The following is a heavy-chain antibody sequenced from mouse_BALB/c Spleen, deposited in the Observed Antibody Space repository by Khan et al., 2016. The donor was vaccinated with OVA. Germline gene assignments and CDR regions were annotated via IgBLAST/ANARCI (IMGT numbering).Heavy chain of an antibody. CDR1: GYSITSDYA. Sequence: EVQLQESGPGLVKPSQSLSLTCTVTGYSITSDYAWNWIRQFPGNKLEWMGYISYSGTTNYNPSLKNRIPLTRDTSKNQSSLQLNSVTTEDTATYYSASDGYRYHYAMDYWGQGTSVTVSS. J-gene: IGHJ4*01. V-gene: IGHV3-2*02. CDR3: ASDGYRYHYAMDY. CDR2: ISYSGTT. D-gene: IGHD2-3*01.